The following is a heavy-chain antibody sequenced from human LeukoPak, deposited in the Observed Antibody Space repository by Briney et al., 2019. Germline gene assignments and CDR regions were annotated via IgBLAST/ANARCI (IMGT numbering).Heavy chain of an antibody. CDR2: INHSGST. CDR1: GGSFSGYY. J-gene: IGHJ6*03. CDR3: ARDRIAVPAAMGGYYYYYMDV. D-gene: IGHD2-2*01. V-gene: IGHV4-34*01. Sequence: SETLSLTCAVYGGSFSGYYWSWIRQPPGKGLEWIGEINHSGSTNYNPSLKSRVTISVDTSKNQFSLKLSSVTAADTAVYYCARDRIAVPAAMGGYYYYYMDVWGKGTTVTISS.